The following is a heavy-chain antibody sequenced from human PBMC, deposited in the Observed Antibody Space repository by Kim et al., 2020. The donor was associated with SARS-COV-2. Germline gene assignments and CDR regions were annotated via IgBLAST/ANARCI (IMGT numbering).Heavy chain of an antibody. D-gene: IGHD3-10*01. Sequence: GGSLRPSCAASGFTFSSYWMHWVRQAQGTGLVWVSRINSDGSSTSYADSVKGRFTISRDNAKNTLYLQMNSLRAEDTAVYYCARDGGFGELPAYFFDYWGQGALVTVSS. J-gene: IGHJ4*02. V-gene: IGHV3-74*01. CDR3: ARDGGFGELPAYFFDY. CDR1: GFTFSSYW. CDR2: INSDGSST.